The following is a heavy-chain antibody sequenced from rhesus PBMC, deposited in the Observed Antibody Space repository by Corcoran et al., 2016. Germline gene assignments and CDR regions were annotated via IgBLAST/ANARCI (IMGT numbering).Heavy chain of an antibody. CDR2: IDGRSGST. V-gene: IGHV4-165*01. D-gene: IGHD4-23*01. CDR3: AKEYTNYAD. CDR1: GGSISSNS. Sequence: QVQLQESGPGLVKPSETLSLTCAVSGGSISSNSCSWIRQPPWKGLEWIGYIDGRSGSTYSNPALKSRVTISTDTSKNQFSLKLSSVTAADTAVYYCAKEYTNYADWGQGVLVTVSS. J-gene: IGHJ4*01.